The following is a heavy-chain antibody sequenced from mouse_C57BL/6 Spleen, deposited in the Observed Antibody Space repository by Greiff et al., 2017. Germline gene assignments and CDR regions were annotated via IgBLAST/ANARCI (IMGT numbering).Heavy chain of an antibody. J-gene: IGHJ4*01. CDR3: AKRDTTVVEGYAMDY. Sequence: VKLKESGPGLVQPSQSLSITCTVSGFSLTSYGVHWVRQSPGKGLEWLGVIWRGGSTDYNAAFMSRLSITKDNSKSQVFFKMNSLQADDTAIYYCAKRDTTVVEGYAMDYWGQGTSVTVSS. D-gene: IGHD1-1*01. CDR1: GFSLTSYG. CDR2: IWRGGST. V-gene: IGHV2-5*01.